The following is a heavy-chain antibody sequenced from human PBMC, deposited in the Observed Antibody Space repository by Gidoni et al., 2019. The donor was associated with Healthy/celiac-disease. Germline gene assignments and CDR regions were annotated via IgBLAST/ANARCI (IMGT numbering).Heavy chain of an antibody. CDR3: ARDGGYSSGWYLDY. D-gene: IGHD6-19*01. V-gene: IGHV4-61*02. J-gene: IGHJ4*02. CDR1: GGSISSGSYY. Sequence: QVQLQESGPGLVKPSQTLSLTCPVSGGSISSGSYYGSGIRHPAGKGLEWIGRIYTSGSTNYNPSVKSRVTISVDTSKNQFSLKLSSVTAADTAVYYCARDGGYSSGWYLDYWGQGTLVTVSS. CDR2: IYTSGST.